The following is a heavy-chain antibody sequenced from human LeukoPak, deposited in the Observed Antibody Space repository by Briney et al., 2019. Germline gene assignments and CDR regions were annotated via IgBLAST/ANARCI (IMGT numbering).Heavy chain of an antibody. V-gene: IGHV3-23*01. CDR2: ISGSGYT. Sequence: GGSLRLSCAASGFTVSNNGLRWFRQAPGKGLEWVSDISGSGYTYYAESVKGRFTISRDNSKNTLYLQMSSLRAEDTALYYASGHGSSSYWGQGTLVAVSS. D-gene: IGHD6-13*01. CDR1: GFTVSNNG. CDR3: SGHGSSSY. J-gene: IGHJ4*02.